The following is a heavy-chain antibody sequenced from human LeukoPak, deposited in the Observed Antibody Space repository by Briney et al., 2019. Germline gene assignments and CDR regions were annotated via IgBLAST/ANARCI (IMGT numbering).Heavy chain of an antibody. CDR3: ARVAVAGTFLYFQH. D-gene: IGHD6-19*01. V-gene: IGHV3-23*01. CDR2: ISGSGGST. J-gene: IGHJ1*01. Sequence: GGSLRLSCAASGFTFSSYAMSWVRQAPGKGLEWVSAISGSGGSTYYADSVKGRFTISRDNAKNSLYLQMNSLRAEDTAVYYCARVAVAGTFLYFQHWGQGTLVTVSS. CDR1: GFTFSSYA.